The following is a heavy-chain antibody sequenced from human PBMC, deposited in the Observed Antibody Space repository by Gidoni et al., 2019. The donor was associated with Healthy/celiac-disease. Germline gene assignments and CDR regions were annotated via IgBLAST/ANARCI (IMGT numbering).Heavy chain of an antibody. J-gene: IGHJ6*02. D-gene: IGHD3-10*01. CDR1: GGSFSIYY. Sequence: QVQLQQWGAGLLKPSETLSLTCAVYGGSFSIYYWSWIRQPPGKGLEWIGESNHSGSPNYNPSLKSRVTISVDTSKNQFSLKLSSVTAADTAVYYCARGLGRARSYYKGDYYGMDVWGQGTTVTVSS. CDR2: SNHSGSP. CDR3: ARGLGRARSYYKGDYYGMDV. V-gene: IGHV4-34*01.